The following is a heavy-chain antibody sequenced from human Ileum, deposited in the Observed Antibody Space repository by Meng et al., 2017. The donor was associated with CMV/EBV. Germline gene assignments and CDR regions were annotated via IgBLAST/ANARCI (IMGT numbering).Heavy chain of an antibody. J-gene: IGHJ6*02. CDR3: ARDKSRIQLWLGSYYYGMDV. Sequence: GSLRLSCAVYGGSFSGYYWSWIRQPPGKGLEWIGEINHSGSTNYNPSLKSRVTISVDTSKNQFSLKLSPVTAADTAVYYCARDKSRIQLWLGSYYYGMDVWGQGTTVTGYS. CDR2: INHSGST. V-gene: IGHV4-34*01. CDR1: GGSFSGYY. D-gene: IGHD5-18*01.